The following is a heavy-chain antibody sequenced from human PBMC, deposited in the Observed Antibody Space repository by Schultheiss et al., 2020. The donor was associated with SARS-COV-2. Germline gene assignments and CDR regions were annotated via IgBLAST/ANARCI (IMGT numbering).Heavy chain of an antibody. Sequence: GESLKISCAASGFTFSSYAMHWVRQAPGKGLEWVAVISYDGSNKYYADSVKGRFTISRDNSKNTLYLQMNSLRAEDTAVYYCAKSDRYDYGGKGDYWGQGALVTSSS. CDR2: ISYDGSNK. CDR3: AKSDRYDYGGKGDY. D-gene: IGHD4-23*01. CDR1: GFTFSSYA. V-gene: IGHV3-30*07. J-gene: IGHJ4*02.